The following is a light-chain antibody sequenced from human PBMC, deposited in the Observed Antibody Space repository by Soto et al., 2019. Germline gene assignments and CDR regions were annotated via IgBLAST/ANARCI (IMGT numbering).Light chain of an antibody. Sequence: EIVLTQSPGTLSLSPGETATLSCRASQNVGGNYLAWHQQKPGQAPRLLMYGVSIRATGIPDRFSGRGSGTDFTLTISRLEPEDFAVYYCQQYGTSRVTFGPGTKVDIK. CDR1: QNVGGNY. CDR3: QQYGTSRVT. J-gene: IGKJ3*01. V-gene: IGKV3-20*01. CDR2: GVS.